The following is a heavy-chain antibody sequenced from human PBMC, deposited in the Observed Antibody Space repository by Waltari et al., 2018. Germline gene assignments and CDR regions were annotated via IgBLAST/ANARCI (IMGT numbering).Heavy chain of an antibody. V-gene: IGHV3-11*01. Sequence: QVQLVESGGGLVKPGGSLRLSCAASGFTFSDYYMSWIRQAPGKGLEWVSYIRSRGSTIYYAYAVKGRFTISRYNAKNSLYLQMNSLRAEDTAVYYCAKVPMVRGVVDYWGQGTLVTVSS. CDR2: IRSRGSTI. J-gene: IGHJ4*02. D-gene: IGHD3-10*01. CDR1: GFTFSDYY. CDR3: AKVPMVRGVVDY.